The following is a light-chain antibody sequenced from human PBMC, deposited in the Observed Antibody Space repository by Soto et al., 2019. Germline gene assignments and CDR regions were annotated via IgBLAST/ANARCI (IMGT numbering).Light chain of an antibody. Sequence: DIVMTQSPDSLAVSLGARATINCKSSQSVLYSSNNKNYLAWYQQKPGQPPTLLSYWASTRESGVPDRLSGSVSGTEFTLTISSLQAEDVAVYYCQQYYSSPLTFGPGTKVDIK. CDR2: WAS. J-gene: IGKJ3*01. V-gene: IGKV4-1*01. CDR3: QQYYSSPLT. CDR1: QSVLYSSNNKNY.